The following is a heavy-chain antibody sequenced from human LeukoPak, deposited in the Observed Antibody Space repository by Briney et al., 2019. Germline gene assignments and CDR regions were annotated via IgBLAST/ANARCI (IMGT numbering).Heavy chain of an antibody. Sequence: SETLSLTCTVSGGSISSGGYSWSWIRQHPGKGLEWIGYIYYSGSTYYNPSLKSRVTISVDTSKNQFSLKLSSVTAADTAVYYCAREYYYDSSGYYSYYGMDVWGQGTTVTVSS. D-gene: IGHD3-22*01. CDR3: AREYYYDSSGYYSYYGMDV. J-gene: IGHJ6*02. V-gene: IGHV4-31*03. CDR1: GGSISSGGYS. CDR2: IYYSGST.